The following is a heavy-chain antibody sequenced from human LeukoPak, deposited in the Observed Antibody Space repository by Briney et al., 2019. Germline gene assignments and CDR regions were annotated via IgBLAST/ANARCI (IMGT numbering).Heavy chain of an antibody. CDR1: GFTFSSYA. D-gene: IGHD6-19*01. J-gene: IGHJ4*02. V-gene: IGHV3-30*04. Sequence: GRSLRLSCAASGFTFSSYAMHWVRQAPGKGLEWVALISYDGSDKYYADSVKGRFTISRDNSKDTLYLQMNSLRADDTAVYYCAKDSQYGSGWNALYWGQGNLVTVSS. CDR3: AKDSQYGSGWNALY. CDR2: ISYDGSDK.